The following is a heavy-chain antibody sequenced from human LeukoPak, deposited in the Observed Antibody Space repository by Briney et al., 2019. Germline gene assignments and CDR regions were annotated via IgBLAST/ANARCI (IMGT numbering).Heavy chain of an antibody. J-gene: IGHJ3*02. D-gene: IGHD3-16*01. CDR1: GGTFSSYA. Sequence: ASVKVSCKASGGTFSSYAISWVRQAPGQGLEWMGWINPNSGGTNYAQKFQGRVTMTRDTSISTAYMELSRLRSDDTAVYYCARDWGPPDAFDIWGQGTMVTVSS. CDR3: ARDWGPPDAFDI. V-gene: IGHV1-2*02. CDR2: INPNSGGT.